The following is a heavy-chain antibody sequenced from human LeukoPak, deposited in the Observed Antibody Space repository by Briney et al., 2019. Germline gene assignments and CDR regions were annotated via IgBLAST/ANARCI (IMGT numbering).Heavy chain of an antibody. Sequence: PSETLSLTCTVSGGSISSSSYYWSWIRQPPGKGLEWIAYLFDSVNTKDNPSLQSRLTLSADTSKNQFSLRLSSVTAADTAVYYCATIKRGSIFGYFDFWGQGIKVTVSS. D-gene: IGHD5-18*01. CDR2: LFDSVNT. CDR3: ATIKRGSIFGYFDF. V-gene: IGHV4-61*01. J-gene: IGHJ4*02. CDR1: GGSISSSSYY.